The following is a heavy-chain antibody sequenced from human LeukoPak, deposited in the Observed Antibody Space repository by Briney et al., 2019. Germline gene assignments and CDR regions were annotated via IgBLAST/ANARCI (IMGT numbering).Heavy chain of an antibody. CDR1: GGTFSSYA. V-gene: IGHV1-69*04. CDR3: ANLPDYYDSSGYSLH. Sequence: ASVKVSCKASGGTFSSYAISWVRQAPGQGLEWMGRIIPILGIANYAQKFQGRVTITADKSTSTAYMELSSLRSEDTAVYYCANLPDYYDSSGYSLHWGQGALVTVSS. J-gene: IGHJ4*02. CDR2: IIPILGIA. D-gene: IGHD3-22*01.